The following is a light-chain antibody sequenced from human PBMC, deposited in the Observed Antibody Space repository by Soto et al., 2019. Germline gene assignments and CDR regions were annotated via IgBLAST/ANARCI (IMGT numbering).Light chain of an antibody. Sequence: QSVLTQPPSASGSPGQSVTISCTGTSSDVGGYNYVSWYQQHPGKAPKLMIYEVSNRPSGVPDRFSGSKSGNTASLTVSGLQAEDEADYYCSSYAGSNNFKVFGGGTQLTVL. V-gene: IGLV2-8*01. CDR3: SSYAGSNNFKV. CDR2: EVS. J-gene: IGLJ2*01. CDR1: SSDVGGYNY.